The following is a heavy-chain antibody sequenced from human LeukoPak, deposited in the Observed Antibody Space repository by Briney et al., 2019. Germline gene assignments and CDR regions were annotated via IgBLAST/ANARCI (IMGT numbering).Heavy chain of an antibody. Sequence: PSETLSLTRAVCGGSFSHYYWSWIRQSPGMGLEWIGEINDSGTINYNPSLMSRVTISVDKSKNQFSLKLSSATAADTAVYYCARRWNYGRNYYIDVWGKGATVSVSS. J-gene: IGHJ6*03. V-gene: IGHV4-34*01. D-gene: IGHD1-7*01. CDR1: GGSFSHYY. CDR3: ARRWNYGRNYYIDV. CDR2: INDSGTI.